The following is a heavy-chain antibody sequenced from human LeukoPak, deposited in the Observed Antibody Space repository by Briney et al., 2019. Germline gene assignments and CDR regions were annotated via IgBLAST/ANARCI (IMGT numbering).Heavy chain of an antibody. CDR3: ARQSTNIVLMKIYGMDV. Sequence: GESLKISCQGSGYSFTSYWIGWVRQMPGKGLEWMGIIYPGDSDTRYSPSFQGQVTISADKSISTAYLQWSSLKASDTAMYYCARQSTNIVLMKIYGMDVWGQGTTVTVSS. J-gene: IGHJ6*02. CDR1: GYSFTSYW. V-gene: IGHV5-51*01. CDR2: IYPGDSDT. D-gene: IGHD2-8*01.